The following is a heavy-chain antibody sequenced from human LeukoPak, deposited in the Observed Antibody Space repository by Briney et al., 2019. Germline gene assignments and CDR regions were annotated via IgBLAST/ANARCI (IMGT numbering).Heavy chain of an antibody. Sequence: SVKVSCKASGGTFSSYAISWVRQAPGQGLEWMGGIIPIFGTANYAQKFQGRVTITADESTSTAYMELSSLRSEDTAVYYCARSIAVAGTVPDYWGQGTLVTVSS. CDR3: ARSIAVAGTVPDY. CDR1: GGTFSSYA. D-gene: IGHD6-19*01. V-gene: IGHV1-69*13. CDR2: IIPIFGTA. J-gene: IGHJ4*02.